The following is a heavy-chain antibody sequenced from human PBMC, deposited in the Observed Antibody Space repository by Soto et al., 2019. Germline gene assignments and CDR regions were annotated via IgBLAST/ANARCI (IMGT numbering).Heavy chain of an antibody. CDR3: AKDSSEGDPFLLWY. V-gene: IGHV3-30*18. Sequence: GGSLRLSCAASGFTFSSYGMHWVRQAPGKGLEWVAVISYDGSNKYYADSVKGRFTISRDNSKNTLYLQMNSLRAEDTAVYYCAKDSSEGDPFLLWYWGQGTLVTVSS. J-gene: IGHJ4*02. D-gene: IGHD2-21*01. CDR2: ISYDGSNK. CDR1: GFTFSSYG.